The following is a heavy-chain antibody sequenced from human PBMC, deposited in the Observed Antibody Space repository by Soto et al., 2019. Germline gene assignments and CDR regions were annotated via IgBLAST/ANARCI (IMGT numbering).Heavy chain of an antibody. J-gene: IGHJ5*02. CDR2: ISYDGSNK. Sequence: GGSLRLSCAASGFTFSSYAMHWVRQAPGKGLEWVAVISYDGSNKYYADSVKGRFTISRDNSKNTLYLQMNSLRAEDTAVYYFGSPYYDFWRGYYPAWSAPGGRETLVT. CDR3: GSPYYDFWRGYYPAWSAP. CDR1: GFTFSSYA. V-gene: IGHV3-30-3*01. D-gene: IGHD3-3*01.